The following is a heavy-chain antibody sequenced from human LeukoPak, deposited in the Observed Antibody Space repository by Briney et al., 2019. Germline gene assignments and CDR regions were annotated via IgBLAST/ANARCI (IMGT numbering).Heavy chain of an antibody. CDR1: GGSFSGYY. CDR2: INHSGGT. Sequence: SETLSLTCAVYGGSFSGYYWTWIRQPPGKGLEWIGEINHSGGTNYNPSLKSRVTISVDTSKNQFSLKLSSVTAADTAVYYCAREAVAAADYYYYYGMDVRGQGTTVTVSS. J-gene: IGHJ6*02. CDR3: AREAVAAADYYYYYGMDV. D-gene: IGHD6-13*01. V-gene: IGHV4-34*01.